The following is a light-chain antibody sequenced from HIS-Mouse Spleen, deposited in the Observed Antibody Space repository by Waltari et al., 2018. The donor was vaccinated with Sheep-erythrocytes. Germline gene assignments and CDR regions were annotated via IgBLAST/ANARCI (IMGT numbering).Light chain of an antibody. CDR1: SSDVGGYNY. V-gene: IGLV2-11*01. J-gene: IGLJ1*01. Sequence: QSALTQPRSVSGSPGQSVTLSSTGTSSDVGGYNYVSWYQQHPGKAPKLMIYDFSKRPSGVPDPSSGSKSGNAASLTISGLQAEDEADYYCCSYAGSYNHVFATGTKLTVL. CDR3: CSYAGSYNHV. CDR2: DFS.